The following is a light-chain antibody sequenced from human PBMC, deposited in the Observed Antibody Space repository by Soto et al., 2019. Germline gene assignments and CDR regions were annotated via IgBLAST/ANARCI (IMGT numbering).Light chain of an antibody. CDR1: QSVTSN. J-gene: IGKJ5*01. Sequence: EIVMTQSPATLSVSPGDRATLSCRAGQSVTSNLSWYQQKPGQAPRLLIYGASTRATGIPARFSGSGSGTEFTLTISSLQSEDFAVYFCQQYNNWPPITFGQGTRLDIK. CDR3: QQYNNWPPIT. V-gene: IGKV3-15*01. CDR2: GAS.